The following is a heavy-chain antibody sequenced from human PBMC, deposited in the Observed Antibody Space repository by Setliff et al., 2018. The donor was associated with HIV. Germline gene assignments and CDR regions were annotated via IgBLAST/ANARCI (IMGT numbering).Heavy chain of an antibody. CDR3: ASLTTDRFLEWLFVY. V-gene: IGHV4-38-2*01. Sequence: SETLSLTCAVYGYPIDSGFYWGWIRQTPGKGLEWIASSYHTGSKYYNPSLKTRVTISVDTSKNQFSLKLSSVTAADTAVYYCASLTTDRFLEWLFVYWGQGTLVTVSS. J-gene: IGHJ4*02. CDR2: SYHTGSK. CDR1: GYPIDSGFY. D-gene: IGHD3-3*01.